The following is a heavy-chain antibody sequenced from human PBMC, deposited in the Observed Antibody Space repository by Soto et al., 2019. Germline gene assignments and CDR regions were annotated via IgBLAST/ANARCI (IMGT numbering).Heavy chain of an antibody. D-gene: IGHD4-17*01. CDR3: TTDPPHDYGDYAWSGSY. V-gene: IGHV3-15*07. CDR2: IKSKTDGGTT. J-gene: IGHJ4*02. Sequence: EVQLVESGGGLVKPGGSLRLSCAASGFTFSNAWMNWVRQAPGKGLEWVGRIKSKTDGGTTDYAAPVKGRFTISRDDSKNTLYLPMNSLKTEDTAVYYYTTDPPHDYGDYAWSGSYWGQGTLVTVSS. CDR1: GFTFSNAW.